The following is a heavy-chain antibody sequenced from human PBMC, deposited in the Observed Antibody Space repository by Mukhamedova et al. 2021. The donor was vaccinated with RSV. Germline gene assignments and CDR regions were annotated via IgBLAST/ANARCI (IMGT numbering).Heavy chain of an antibody. J-gene: IGHJ6*03. V-gene: IGHV3-20*03. CDR3: ARAGDTGYYYYMDV. Sequence: DSVEGRFTISRDNAKNSLYLQMNSLRAEDTALYYCARAGDTGYYYYMDVWGKGTTVTVSS. D-gene: IGHD3-10*01.